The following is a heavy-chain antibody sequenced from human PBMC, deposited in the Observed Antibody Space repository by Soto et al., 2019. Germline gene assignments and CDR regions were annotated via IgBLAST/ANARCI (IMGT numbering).Heavy chain of an antibody. CDR3: ARDYDFWSGYYSPYYYGMDV. J-gene: IGHJ6*02. D-gene: IGHD3-3*01. V-gene: IGHV1-69*13. CDR2: IIPIFGTA. CDR1: GGTFSSYA. Sequence: GASVKVSCKASGGTFSSYAISWVRQAPGQGLEWKGGIIPIFGTANYAQKFQGRVTITADESTSTAYMELSSLRSEDTAVYYCARDYDFWSGYYSPYYYGMDVWGQGTTVTVSS.